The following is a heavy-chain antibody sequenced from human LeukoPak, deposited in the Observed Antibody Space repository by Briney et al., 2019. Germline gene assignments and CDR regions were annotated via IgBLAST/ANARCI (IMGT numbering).Heavy chain of an antibody. J-gene: IGHJ4*02. D-gene: IGHD6-19*01. V-gene: IGHV4-59*08. CDR2: IYYSGST. CDR1: GGTISTYY. Sequence: SETLSLTCTVSGGTISTYYWSWIRQPPGKGLEWIAYIYYSGSTNYNPSLRSRVTISVDTSKNQFSLKLSSVTAADTAVYYCARPYSSGWFGSFNYWGQGTLVTVSS. CDR3: ARPYSSGWFGSFNY.